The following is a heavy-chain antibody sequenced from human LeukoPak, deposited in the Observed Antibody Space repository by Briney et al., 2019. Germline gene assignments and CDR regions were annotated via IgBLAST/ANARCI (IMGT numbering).Heavy chain of an antibody. D-gene: IGHD4-17*01. CDR3: ARYGSWFDP. Sequence: GASVKVSCKASGYTFTSYDINWVRQAPGQGLEWMGWINPNSGGTNYAQKFQGRVTMTRDTSISTAYMELSRLRSDDTAVYYCARYGSWFDPWGQGTLVTVSS. V-gene: IGHV1-2*02. J-gene: IGHJ5*02. CDR2: INPNSGGT. CDR1: GYTFTSYD.